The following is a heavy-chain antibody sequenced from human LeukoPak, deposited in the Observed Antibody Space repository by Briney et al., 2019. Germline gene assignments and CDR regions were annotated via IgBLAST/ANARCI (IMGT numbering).Heavy chain of an antibody. D-gene: IGHD6-13*01. CDR3: ARPYSSSTGFDY. Sequence: GASVKVSCKASGYTFTDYYMHWVRQAPGQGLEYMGWINPNSGGTNYAQKFQGWVTMTRDTSISTAYMELSRLRSDDTAVYYCARPYSSSTGFDYWGQGTLVTVSS. CDR2: INPNSGGT. CDR1: GYTFTDYY. J-gene: IGHJ4*02. V-gene: IGHV1-2*04.